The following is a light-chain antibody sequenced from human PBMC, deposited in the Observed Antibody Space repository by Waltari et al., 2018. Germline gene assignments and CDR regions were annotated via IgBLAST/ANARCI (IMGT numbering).Light chain of an antibody. CDR1: QSVDSTY. V-gene: IGKV3-20*01. CDR2: KTS. Sequence: EVVLTQSPGTLSLSPGERATTPCRASQSVDSTYLAWYQQKPGQAPTLLIYKTSTRATGIPDRFSGSGSGTDFSLNINILEPGDSAVYYCQQFGGSPMYTFGLGTKLEIK. CDR3: QQFGGSPMYT. J-gene: IGKJ2*01.